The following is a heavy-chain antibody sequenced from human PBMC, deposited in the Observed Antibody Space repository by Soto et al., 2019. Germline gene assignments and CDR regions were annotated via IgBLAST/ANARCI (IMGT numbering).Heavy chain of an antibody. Sequence: GGSLRLSCAASGFIVSRNYMSWVRQAPGKGLEWVSIIYTDGSTYYADSVKGRFTISRDNFKNTLYLQMNSLRAEDTAVYYCARDPSLALGMDVWGQGTTVTVSS. CDR3: ARDPSLALGMDV. CDR2: IYTDGST. D-gene: IGHD3-16*01. J-gene: IGHJ6*02. CDR1: GFIVSRNY. V-gene: IGHV3-53*01.